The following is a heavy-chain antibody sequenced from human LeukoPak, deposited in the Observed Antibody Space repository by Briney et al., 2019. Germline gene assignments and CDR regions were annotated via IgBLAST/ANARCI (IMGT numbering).Heavy chain of an antibody. J-gene: IGHJ4*02. CDR2: IRNKANSYAT. V-gene: IGHV3-73*01. D-gene: IGHD6-13*01. Sequence: GGSLGLSCAASGFTFSGSAVHWVRQASGKGLEWVGRIRNKANSYATAYAASVNGRFTISRDDSKNTAYLHMNSLKIEDTAVYYCSRLIEAAGTSFDYWGQGTLVTVSS. CDR3: SRLIEAAGTSFDY. CDR1: GFTFSGSA.